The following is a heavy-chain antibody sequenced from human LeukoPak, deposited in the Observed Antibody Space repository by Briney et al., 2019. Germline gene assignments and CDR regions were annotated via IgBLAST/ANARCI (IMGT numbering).Heavy chain of an antibody. D-gene: IGHD1-7*01. CDR2: IYYSGST. Sequence: NASETLSLTCTVSGGSISSSSYFWGWIRQPPGKGLEWIGSIYYSGSTYYNPSLKSRVTIPVDTSKNQFSLKLSSVTAADTAVYYCARDRNYPAGYGMDVWGQGTTVTVSS. CDR3: ARDRNYPAGYGMDV. CDR1: GGSISSSSYF. J-gene: IGHJ6*02. V-gene: IGHV4-39*07.